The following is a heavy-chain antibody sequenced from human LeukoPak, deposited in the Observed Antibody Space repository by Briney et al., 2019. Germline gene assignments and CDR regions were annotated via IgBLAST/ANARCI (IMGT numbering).Heavy chain of an antibody. V-gene: IGHV1-18*01. J-gene: IGHJ6*03. D-gene: IGHD3-10*01. CDR1: GYNFTSYG. CDR3: ARYGSGSYYSYYYYYMDV. Sequence: ASVKVSCKASGYNFTSYGISWVRQAPGQGLEWMGWISAYNGNTNYAQKLQGRVTMTTDTSTSTAYMELRSLRSDDTAVYYCARYGSGSYYSYYYYYMDVWGKGTTVTVSS. CDR2: ISAYNGNT.